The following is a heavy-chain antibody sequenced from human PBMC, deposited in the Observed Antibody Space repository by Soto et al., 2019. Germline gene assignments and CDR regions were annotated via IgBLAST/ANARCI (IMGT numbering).Heavy chain of an antibody. Sequence: PSETLSLTCTVSGGSVSSGSYYWSWIRQPPGKGLEWIGYIYYSGSTNYNPSLKSRVTISVDTSKNQFSLKLSSVTAADTAVYYCARMGDGYNGYQHWGQGTLVTVSS. CDR2: IYYSGST. V-gene: IGHV4-61*01. CDR3: ARMGDGYNGYQH. J-gene: IGHJ1*01. CDR1: GGSVSSGSYY. D-gene: IGHD5-12*01.